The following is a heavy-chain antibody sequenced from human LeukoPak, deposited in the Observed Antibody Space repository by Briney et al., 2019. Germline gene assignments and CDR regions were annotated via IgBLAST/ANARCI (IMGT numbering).Heavy chain of an antibody. V-gene: IGHV4-61*02. CDR2: IYTSGST. CDR1: GGSISSGSYY. D-gene: IGHD4-23*01. J-gene: IGHJ5*02. CDR3: ARSQRHPPFNSNWFDP. Sequence: SQTVSLTCTVSGGSISSGSYYWRWIRQPAGKGLEWIGRIYTSGSTHYNPSLKSRVTMSVDKSKNQFSLKLSSVTAADTAVYYCARSQRHPPFNSNWFDPWGQGTLVTVSS.